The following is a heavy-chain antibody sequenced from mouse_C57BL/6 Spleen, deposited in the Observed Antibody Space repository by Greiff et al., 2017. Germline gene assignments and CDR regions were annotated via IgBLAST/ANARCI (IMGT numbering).Heavy chain of an antibody. CDR2: ISDGGSYT. Sequence: EVQLVESGGGLVKPGGSLKLSCAASGFTFSSYAMSWVRQTPEKRLEWVATISDGGSYTYYPDNVKGRFSISRDNAKNNLYLQMSHLKSEDTAMYYCARDQGYGSSYNAIDYWGQGTSVTVSS. CDR3: ARDQGYGSSYNAIDY. V-gene: IGHV5-4*01. CDR1: GFTFSSYA. J-gene: IGHJ4*01. D-gene: IGHD1-1*01.